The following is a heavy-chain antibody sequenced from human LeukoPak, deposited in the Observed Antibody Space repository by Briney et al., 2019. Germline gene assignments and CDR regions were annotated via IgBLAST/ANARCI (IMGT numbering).Heavy chain of an antibody. CDR3: ARAIQRFCSGGSCYSFSYYYMDV. V-gene: IGHV1-18*01. J-gene: IGHJ6*03. CDR1: GYTFTSYG. Sequence: ASVKVSCKASGYTFTSYGISWVRQAPGQGLEWMGWISAYNGNTNYAQKLQGRVTMTTDTSTSTAYMELRSLRSDDTAVYYCARAIQRFCSGGSCYSFSYYYMDVWGKGTTVTVSS. CDR2: ISAYNGNT. D-gene: IGHD2-15*01.